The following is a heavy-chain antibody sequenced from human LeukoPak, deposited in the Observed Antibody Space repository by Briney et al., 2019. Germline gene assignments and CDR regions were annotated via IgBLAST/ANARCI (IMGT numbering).Heavy chain of an antibody. J-gene: IGHJ4*02. CDR3: ARHRGPSLHSSGYFDY. D-gene: IGHD3-22*01. V-gene: IGHV3-30-3*01. Sequence: GGSLRLSCAASGFPFSGYAIHWVRQTPGKGLEWVAVISHDGTNKYYADSVKGRFTISRDNSKNTLYLQMNSLRIEDTAVYYCARHRGPSLHSSGYFDYWGQGTLVTVSS. CDR1: GFPFSGYA. CDR2: ISHDGTNK.